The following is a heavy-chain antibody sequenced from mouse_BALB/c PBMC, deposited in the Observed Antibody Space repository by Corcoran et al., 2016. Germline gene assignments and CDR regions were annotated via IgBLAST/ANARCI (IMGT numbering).Heavy chain of an antibody. CDR2: ILPGSGST. J-gene: IGHJ1*01. V-gene: IGHV1-9*01. CDR1: GYTFSSYW. Sequence: QVQLQQSGAELMKPGASVKISCKATGYTFSSYWIEWVKQRPGHGLEWIGEILPGSGSTNYNEKFKGKATFTADTSSNTAYMQLSSLTSEDSAVYYCARNYGSSYDWYFDFWGAGTTVTVSA. CDR3: ARNYGSSYDWYFDF. D-gene: IGHD1-1*01.